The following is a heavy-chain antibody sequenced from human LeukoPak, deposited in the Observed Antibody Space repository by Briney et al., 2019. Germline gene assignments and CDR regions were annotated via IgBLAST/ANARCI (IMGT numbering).Heavy chain of an antibody. CDR3: ARYGLLGLSEINAFDF. V-gene: IGHV4-4*07. CDR1: GGSSSSFY. Sequence: SETLSLTCTVSGGSSSSFYWSWIRQPAGKGLEWIGRIYTTGSTNYNPSLRSRVTMSVGTSKDQFSLRLSSVTAADTAVYYCARYGLLGLSEINAFDFWGQGTVVSVSS. CDR2: IYTTGST. J-gene: IGHJ3*01. D-gene: IGHD2-2*01.